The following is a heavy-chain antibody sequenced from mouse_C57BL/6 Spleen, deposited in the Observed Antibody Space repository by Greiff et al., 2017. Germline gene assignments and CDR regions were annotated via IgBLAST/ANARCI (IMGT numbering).Heavy chain of an antibody. CDR2: ISDGGSYT. V-gene: IGHV5-4*03. Sequence: EVKLVESGGGLVKPGGSLKLSCAASGFTFSSYAMSWVRQTPEKRLEWVATISDGGSYTYYPDNVKGRFTISRDNAKNNLYLQMSHLKSEDTAMYYCARGSSGHVWFAYWGQGTLVTDSA. D-gene: IGHD3-2*02. CDR1: GFTFSSYA. CDR3: ARGSSGHVWFAY. J-gene: IGHJ3*01.